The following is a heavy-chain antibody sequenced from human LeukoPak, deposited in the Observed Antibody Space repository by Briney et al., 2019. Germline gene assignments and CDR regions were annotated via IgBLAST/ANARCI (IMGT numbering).Heavy chain of an antibody. CDR2: IYYSGST. V-gene: IGHV4-39*01. Sequence: PSETLSLTCTVSGGSISSSSYYWGWIRQPPGKGLEWIGSIYYSGSTYYNPSLKSRVTISVDTSKNQFSLKLGSVTAADTAVYYCASQSYAYFDYWGQGTLVTVSS. CDR1: GGSISSSSYY. D-gene: IGHD4-17*01. J-gene: IGHJ4*02. CDR3: ASQSYAYFDY.